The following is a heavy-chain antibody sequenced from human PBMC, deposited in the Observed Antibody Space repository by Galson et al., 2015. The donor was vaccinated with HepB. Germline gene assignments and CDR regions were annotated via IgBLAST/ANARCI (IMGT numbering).Heavy chain of an antibody. Sequence: SLRLSCAASGFTVSSNYMSWVRQAPGKGLEWVSVIYSGGSTYYADSVKGRFTISRHNSKNTLYLQMNSLRAEDTAVYYCARGVSTSWHNWFDPWGQGTLVTVSS. J-gene: IGHJ5*02. V-gene: IGHV3-53*04. CDR1: GFTVSSNY. D-gene: IGHD2-2*01. CDR3: ARGVSTSWHNWFDP. CDR2: IYSGGST.